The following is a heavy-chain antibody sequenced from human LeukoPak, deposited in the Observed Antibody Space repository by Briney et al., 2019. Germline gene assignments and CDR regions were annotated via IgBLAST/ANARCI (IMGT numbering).Heavy chain of an antibody. CDR3: ARMIVVVGGMDV. V-gene: IGHV1-8*01. D-gene: IGHD3-22*01. J-gene: IGHJ6*02. Sequence: ASVKVSCKASGYTFTSYDINWVRQATGQGLEWMGWMNPNSGNTGYAQKFQGRVTMTRNTSISTAYMELSSLRSEDTAVYYCARMIVVVGGMDVWGQGTTVIVSS. CDR1: GYTFTSYD. CDR2: MNPNSGNT.